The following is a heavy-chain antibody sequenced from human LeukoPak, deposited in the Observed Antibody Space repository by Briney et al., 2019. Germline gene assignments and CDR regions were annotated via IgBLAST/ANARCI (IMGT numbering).Heavy chain of an antibody. CDR1: GGSISSSSYY. Sequence: PSETLSLTCTVSGGSISSSSYYWGWIRQPPGKGLEWIGSIYYSGSTYYNPSLKSRVTISVDTSKNQFSLKLSSVTAADTAVYYCARQVRYSNEIDYWGQGTLVTVSS. V-gene: IGHV4-39*01. D-gene: IGHD4-11*01. CDR2: IYYSGST. J-gene: IGHJ4*02. CDR3: ARQVRYSNEIDY.